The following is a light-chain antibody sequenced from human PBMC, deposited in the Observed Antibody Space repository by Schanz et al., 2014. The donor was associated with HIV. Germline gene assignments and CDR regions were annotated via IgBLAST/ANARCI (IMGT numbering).Light chain of an antibody. J-gene: IGKJ2*01. Sequence: DIQMTQSPSILSASVGDRVNITCRARQSISNWLAWYQQKPGKAPKLLIYQASSLNIGVPSRFSGSGSGTEFTLTISSLQPDDLGTYYCEQYNSRSPFTFGQGTRLEIK. V-gene: IGKV1-5*03. CDR1: QSISNW. CDR2: QAS. CDR3: EQYNSRSPFT.